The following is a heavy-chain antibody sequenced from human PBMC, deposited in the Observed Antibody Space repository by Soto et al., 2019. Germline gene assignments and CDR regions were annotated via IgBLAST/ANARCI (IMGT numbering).Heavy chain of an antibody. V-gene: IGHV4-30-4*01. Sequence: QVLLQESGPQLVKPSQPLSLTCTVSGGPVRDAYSYWTWIRQPPGKGLEWMGYLSYTGSTYYNPSLPNRDTISVDESSHRLSLRLSSVTAAYTAVYYCARELEGGVFDIWGRGTLVTVSS. J-gene: IGHJ3*02. CDR3: ARELEGGVFDI. CDR2: LSYTGST. D-gene: IGHD2-8*02. CDR1: GGPVRDAYSY.